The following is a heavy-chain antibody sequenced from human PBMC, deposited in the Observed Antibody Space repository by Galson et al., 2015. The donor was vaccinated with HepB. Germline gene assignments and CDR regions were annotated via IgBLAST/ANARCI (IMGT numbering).Heavy chain of an antibody. D-gene: IGHD2-2*01. CDR1: GFTFSDYY. CDR2: INHGSSAI. Sequence: SLRLSCAASGFTFSDYYMSWIRQAPGKGLEWVAHINHGSSAIYYADSVKGRFTISRDNAKNSLYLQMNSLRAEDTAVYYCAREGYCSSTSCYYNWFDPWGQGTLVTVSS. V-gene: IGHV3-11*01. CDR3: AREGYCSSTSCYYNWFDP. J-gene: IGHJ5*02.